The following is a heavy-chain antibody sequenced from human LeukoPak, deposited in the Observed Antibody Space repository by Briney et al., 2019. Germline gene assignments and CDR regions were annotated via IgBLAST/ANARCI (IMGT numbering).Heavy chain of an antibody. Sequence: SETLSLTCTVSGGSISSYYWSWIRQPAGKGLEWIGRIYTSGSTNYNPSLKSRVTMSVDTSKNRFSLKLSSVTAADTAVYYCAARGVSSSSLLDIWGQGTMVTVSS. CDR1: GGSISSYY. CDR2: IYTSGST. V-gene: IGHV4-4*07. CDR3: AARGVSSSSLLDI. J-gene: IGHJ3*02. D-gene: IGHD6-6*01.